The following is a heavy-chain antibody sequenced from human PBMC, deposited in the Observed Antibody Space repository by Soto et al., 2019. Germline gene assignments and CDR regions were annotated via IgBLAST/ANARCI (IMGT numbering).Heavy chain of an antibody. V-gene: IGHV1-69*13. CDR3: ARDSMGSSSWYVSYYGMDV. Sequence: SVKVSCKASGGTFSSYAISWVRQAPGQGLEWMGGIIPIFGTANYAQKFQGRVTITADESTSTAYMELSSLRSEDTAVYYCARDSMGSSSWYVSYYGMDVWGQGTTVTVS. J-gene: IGHJ6*02. CDR2: IIPIFGTA. CDR1: GGTFSSYA. D-gene: IGHD6-13*01.